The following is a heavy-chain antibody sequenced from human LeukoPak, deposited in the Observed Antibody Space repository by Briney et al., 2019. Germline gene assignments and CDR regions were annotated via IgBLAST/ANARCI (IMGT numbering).Heavy chain of an antibody. V-gene: IGHV3-21*01. CDR2: ISSSSSYI. J-gene: IGHJ4*02. CDR1: GFTFSSYS. CDR3: ARVVRPSYYDFWSGYYVDY. D-gene: IGHD3-3*01. Sequence: GGSLRLSCAASGFTFSSYSMNWVRQDPGKGLEWVSSISSSSSYIYYADSVKGRFTISRDNAKNSLYLQMNSLRAEDTAVYYCARVVRPSYYDFWSGYYVDYWGQGTLVTVSS.